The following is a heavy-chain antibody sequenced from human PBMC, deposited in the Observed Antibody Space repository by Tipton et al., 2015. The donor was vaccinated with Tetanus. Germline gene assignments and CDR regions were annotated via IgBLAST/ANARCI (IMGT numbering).Heavy chain of an antibody. CDR3: AGSQSWFAFDI. V-gene: IGHV4-61*05. CDR1: GVSIRSSTYF. CDR2: IYSSGSA. D-gene: IGHD3-10*01. J-gene: IGHJ3*02. Sequence: TLSLTCAVSGVSIRSSTYFWGWIRQPPGKGLEWIGNIYSSGSANYNPPLRSRVTISVAASKDRFSLKMISVTPADTAVYYCAGSQSWFAFDIWGQGTIVTVSS.